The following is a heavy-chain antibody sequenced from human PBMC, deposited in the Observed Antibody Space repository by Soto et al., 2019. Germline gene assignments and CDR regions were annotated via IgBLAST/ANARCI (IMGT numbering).Heavy chain of an antibody. CDR1: GGSISDTSYC. CDR2: MFYSVPT. J-gene: IGHJ5*02. CDR3: ARDKSGSDWFDP. D-gene: IGHD2-15*01. Sequence: PSNTLTLTFTVSGGSISDTSYCWGWIRQPPGKGLQWIGCMFYSVPTYYNPSLKNRVTLSVDTSNNEFSLELVSVTAPDTAVYYCARDKSGSDWFDPWGQGTLVTVSS. V-gene: IGHV4-39*02.